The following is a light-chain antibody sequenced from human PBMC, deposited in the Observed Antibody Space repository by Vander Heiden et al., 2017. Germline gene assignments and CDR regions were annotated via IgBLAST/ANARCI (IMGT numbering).Light chain of an antibody. CDR3: QQYNSS. Sequence: DIQMTQSPSTLSASVGDRVTITCRASQSISNWLAWYQQKPGKAPNLLIYKASSLESGVPSRFSGSGSGTEVTLTISSLQPDDSATYYCQQYNSSFGQGTKVEIK. J-gene: IGKJ1*01. CDR1: QSISNW. CDR2: KAS. V-gene: IGKV1-5*03.